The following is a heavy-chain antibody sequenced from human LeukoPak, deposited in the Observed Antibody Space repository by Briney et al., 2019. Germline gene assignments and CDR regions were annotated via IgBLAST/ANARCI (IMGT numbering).Heavy chain of an antibody. V-gene: IGHV1-2*02. J-gene: IGHJ5*02. D-gene: IGHD6-13*01. Sequence: GASVKVSCKASGYTFTGYYMHWVRQAPGQGLEWMGWINPNSGGTNYAQKFQGRVTMTRDTSISTAYMELSRLRSDDTAVYYCARVAAGIPYNWFDPWGQGTLVTVSS. CDR1: GYTFTGYY. CDR3: ARVAAGIPYNWFDP. CDR2: INPNSGGT.